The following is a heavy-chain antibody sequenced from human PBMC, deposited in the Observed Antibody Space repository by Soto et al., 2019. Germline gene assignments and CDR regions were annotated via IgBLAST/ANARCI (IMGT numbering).Heavy chain of an antibody. Sequence: GGSLRLSCAASGFTFSSYWMSWVRTAPGRGLAWVANIKQDGNEKYYVDSVKGRSTISRDNATNSLYLQMNSLRAEDTAVYYCARERGYCSGGSCYSTLGYYYYYYGMGVWGQGTTVTVSS. V-gene: IGHV3-7*01. CDR2: IKQDGNEK. D-gene: IGHD2-15*01. J-gene: IGHJ6*02. CDR3: ARERGYCSGGSCYSTLGYYYYYYGMGV. CDR1: GFTFSSYW.